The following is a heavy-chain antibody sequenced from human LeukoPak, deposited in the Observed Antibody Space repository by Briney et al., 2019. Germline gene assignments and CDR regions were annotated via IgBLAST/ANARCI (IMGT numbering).Heavy chain of an antibody. V-gene: IGHV3-15*07. J-gene: IGHJ4*02. Sequence: GGSLRLSCAASGFTFSNAWMNWVRQAPGKGLEWVGRIKSKTDGGTTDYAAPVKGRFTISRDDSKSIAYLQMNSLKTEDTAVYYCTRERYSSSWDLWYFDYWGQGTLVTVSS. CDR1: GFTFSNAW. CDR2: IKSKTDGGTT. D-gene: IGHD6-13*01. CDR3: TRERYSSSWDLWYFDY.